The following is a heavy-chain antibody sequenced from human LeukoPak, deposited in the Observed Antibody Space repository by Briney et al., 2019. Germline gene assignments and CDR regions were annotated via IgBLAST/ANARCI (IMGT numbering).Heavy chain of an antibody. CDR1: GGSISSGGYY. V-gene: IGHV4-30-4*01. Sequence: SETLSLTCTVSGGSISSGGYYWSWIRQPPGKGLEWIAYMYYSGSTYYNPSLKSRVTMSADTSKNQLSLKLSSVTAADTAVYYCARPYYYDSRIDPWGQGILVTVSS. CDR2: MYYSGST. J-gene: IGHJ5*02. CDR3: ARPYYYDSRIDP. D-gene: IGHD3-22*01.